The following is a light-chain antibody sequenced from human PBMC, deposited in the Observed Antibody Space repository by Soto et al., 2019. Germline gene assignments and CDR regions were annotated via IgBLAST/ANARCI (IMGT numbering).Light chain of an antibody. J-gene: IGLJ2*01. CDR1: KLGDKY. CDR3: QAWDNNIVV. V-gene: IGLV3-1*01. Sequence: SYELTQPSSVSVSPGQTASITCSGDKLGDKYVCWYQQRPGQSPVMVIYQDKKRPSGIPARFSGSYSGNTATLTISGAQAMDEAEYYCQAWDNNIVVFGGGTKVTVL. CDR2: QDK.